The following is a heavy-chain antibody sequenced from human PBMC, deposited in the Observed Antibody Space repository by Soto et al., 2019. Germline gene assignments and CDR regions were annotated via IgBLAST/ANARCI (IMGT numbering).Heavy chain of an antibody. CDR3: ARGGHDFAFDS. Sequence: PSEPLCLRYSVSGGAMYDYYWSWIRQPPGKGLEWIGDIYYSGRTNYNPSLKSRVTISVDTSKSQFSLNLRSVTAADTAVYYCARGGHDFAFDSWGHGGLVTVSS. J-gene: IGHJ4*01. V-gene: IGHV4-59*01. CDR2: IYYSGRT. D-gene: IGHD5-12*01. CDR1: GGAMYDYY.